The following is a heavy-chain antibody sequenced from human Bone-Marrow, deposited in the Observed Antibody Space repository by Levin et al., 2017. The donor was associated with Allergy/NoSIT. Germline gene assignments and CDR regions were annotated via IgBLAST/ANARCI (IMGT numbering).Heavy chain of an antibody. D-gene: IGHD6-19*01. CDR3: ARGGGGWSQFDS. V-gene: IGHV7-4-1*02. CDR1: GYSFITYS. Sequence: ASVKVSCKASGYSFITYSIDWVRQAPGQGLEWMGRINTKTGKSTYAQGFTGRVVFSLDTSVSTAFLQISSLKTEDSAVYYCARGGGGWSQFDSWGQGTLVTVSS. J-gene: IGHJ4*02. CDR2: INTKTGKS.